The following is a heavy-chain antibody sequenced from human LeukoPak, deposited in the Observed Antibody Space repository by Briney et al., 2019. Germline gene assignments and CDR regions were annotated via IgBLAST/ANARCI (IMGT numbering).Heavy chain of an antibody. D-gene: IGHD6-19*01. CDR2: ISYDGSNK. CDR1: GFTFSSYA. J-gene: IGHJ2*01. CDR3: AREPLQISSGWYWRYFDL. V-gene: IGHV3-30*04. Sequence: TGRSLRLSCAASGFTFSSYAMHWVRQAPGKGLEWVAVISYDGSNKYYADSVKGRFTISRDNSKNTLYLQMNSLRAEDTAVYYCAREPLQISSGWYWRYFDLWGRGTLVTVSS.